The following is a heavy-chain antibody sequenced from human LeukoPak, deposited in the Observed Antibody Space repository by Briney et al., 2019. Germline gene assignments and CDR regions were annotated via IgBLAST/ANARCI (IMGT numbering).Heavy chain of an antibody. D-gene: IGHD3-10*01. CDR2: IKQDGSEK. V-gene: IGHV3-7*01. CDR1: GFTSGSYW. J-gene: IGHJ3*02. Sequence: PGGSLRLSCAASGFTSGSYWMSWVRQAPGKGLEWVANIKQDGSEKYYVDSVKGRFTISRDNAKKTLYLQMNSLRAEDTAVYYCARPSGSYYYDAFDIWGQGTMVTVSS. CDR3: ARPSGSYYYDAFDI.